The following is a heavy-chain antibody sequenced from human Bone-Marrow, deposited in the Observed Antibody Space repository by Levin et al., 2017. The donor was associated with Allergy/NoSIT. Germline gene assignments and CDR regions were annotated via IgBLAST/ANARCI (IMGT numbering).Heavy chain of an antibody. D-gene: IGHD5-18*01. CDR2: VNQSGGS. Sequence: SETLSLSCALYGGSFSDYYWSWIRQPPGKGLEWIGEVNQSGGSNYNPSLRSRLTISLDTPKSQLSLKLTSVTAADTAVHYCARGSGRGYSYGYRGFYFDSWGQGTLVTVSS. J-gene: IGHJ4*02. V-gene: IGHV4-34*01. CDR1: GGSFSDYY. CDR3: ARGSGRGYSYGYRGFYFDS.